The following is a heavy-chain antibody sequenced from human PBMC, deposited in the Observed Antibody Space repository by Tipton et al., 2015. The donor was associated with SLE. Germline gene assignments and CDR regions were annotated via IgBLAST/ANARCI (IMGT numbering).Heavy chain of an antibody. J-gene: IGHJ4*02. CDR2: ISAYNGHT. Sequence: QSGPEVKKAGASVKVSCKASGYTFTSNGIAWVRQAPGQGLEWVGWISAYNGHTDYAQKFQGRVTMTTDTSTNTAYMDLRSLRSDDPAVYYCVRDYGHPPRIDFWCQGTRVTVSS. CDR1: GYTFTSNG. V-gene: IGHV1-18*01. CDR3: VRDYGHPPRIDF. D-gene: IGHD4-17*01.